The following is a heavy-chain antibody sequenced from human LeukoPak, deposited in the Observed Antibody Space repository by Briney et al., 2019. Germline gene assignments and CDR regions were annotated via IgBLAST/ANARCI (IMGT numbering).Heavy chain of an antibody. CDR3: AKDLGYGSGTYYPH. CDR2: ITNNGATT. V-gene: IGHV3-23*01. Sequence: PGGSLRLSCAASGFTFSSNSMNWVRQAPGRGLEWVSVITNNGATTYYADSVKGRFTISRDNSKNMLYLQMNSLRAEDTAVYYCAKDLGYGSGTYYPHWGQGTLVTVSS. CDR1: GFTFSSNS. D-gene: IGHD3-10*01. J-gene: IGHJ4*02.